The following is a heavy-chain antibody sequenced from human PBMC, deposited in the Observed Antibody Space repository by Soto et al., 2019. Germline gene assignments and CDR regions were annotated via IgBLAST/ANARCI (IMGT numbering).Heavy chain of an antibody. J-gene: IGHJ6*02. Sequence: PGGSLRLSCAASGFTFSSYWMHWVRQAPGKGLVWVSRIYTDGSSANYADSVQGRLTISRDNAKNTLYLQMNSLRAKDTAVYYCARGGYYGMDVWGQGTTVTVSS. CDR2: IYTDGSSA. V-gene: IGHV3-74*01. CDR1: GFTFSSYW. D-gene: IGHD3-10*01. CDR3: ARGGYYGMDV.